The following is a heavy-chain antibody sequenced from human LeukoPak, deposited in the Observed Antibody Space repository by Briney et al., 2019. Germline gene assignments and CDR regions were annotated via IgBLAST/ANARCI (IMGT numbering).Heavy chain of an antibody. CDR1: GGSISSYY. J-gene: IGHJ4*02. D-gene: IGHD5-24*01. CDR2: IYYSGTT. CDR3: ARGVDGDY. Sequence: SETLSLTCTVSGGSISSYYWSWIRQPPGKGPEWIAYIYYSGTTNYNPSLKSRVTISIDSSKNQFSLRLSSVTAADTAVYYCARGVDGDYWGQGTLVTVSS. V-gene: IGHV4-59*01.